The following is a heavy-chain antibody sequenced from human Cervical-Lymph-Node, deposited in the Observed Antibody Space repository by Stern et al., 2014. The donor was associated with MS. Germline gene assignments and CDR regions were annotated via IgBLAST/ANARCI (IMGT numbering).Heavy chain of an antibody. CDR3: ARGPRTFHYFDF. V-gene: IGHV3-48*01. CDR1: GFTVTDYT. Sequence: VQLVQSGGGLVQPGGSLRVSCEVSGFTVTDYTMNWVRQAPGKGLEWLAYISPSGSTISYADSVRARFTVSRDIDRNSLYLQMHSLSAEDTAIYYCARGPRTFHYFDFWGQGTLVTVSS. J-gene: IGHJ4*02. CDR2: ISPSGSTI. D-gene: IGHD1-14*01.